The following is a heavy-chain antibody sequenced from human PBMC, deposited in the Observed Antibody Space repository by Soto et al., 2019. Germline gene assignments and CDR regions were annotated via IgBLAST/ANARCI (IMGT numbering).Heavy chain of an antibody. D-gene: IGHD1-26*01. CDR3: AKVRSGSYGSAFDY. V-gene: IGHV3-30*18. Sequence: QVQLVESGGGVVQPGRSLRLSCAASGFTFRSYGMHWVRQAPGKGLEWVAVISYDGSNKYYVDSVKGRFPISRDNSKNTLSLQMNSLRPEDTAVYYCAKVRSGSYGSAFDYWGQGTQVTVSS. CDR2: ISYDGSNK. J-gene: IGHJ4*02. CDR1: GFTFRSYG.